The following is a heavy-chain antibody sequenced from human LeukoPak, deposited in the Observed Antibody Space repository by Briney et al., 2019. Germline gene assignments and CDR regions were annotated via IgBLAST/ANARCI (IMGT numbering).Heavy chain of an antibody. V-gene: IGHV3-23*01. J-gene: IGHJ4*02. Sequence: GGSLRLSCAASGFTFSSYAMSWVRQAPGKGLEWVSAISGSGDSTYYGDSVKGRFTISRDIAKNTLYLQMNSLRAEDTGVYYCAKDHYWSIDYRGRGTLVTVSS. D-gene: IGHD3-3*01. CDR2: ISGSGDST. CDR1: GFTFSSYA. CDR3: AKDHYWSIDY.